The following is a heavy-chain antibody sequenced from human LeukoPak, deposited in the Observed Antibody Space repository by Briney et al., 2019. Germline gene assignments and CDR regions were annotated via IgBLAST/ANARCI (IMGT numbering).Heavy chain of an antibody. D-gene: IGHD1-26*01. J-gene: IGHJ4*02. CDR1: GFTFSTYA. Sequence: PGGSLRLSCAASGFTFSTYAMCWVRQAPGKGLEWVANIKEDGSEKNYVDSVKGRFTISRDNAKNSLYLQMNSLRVEDTAVYYCARGQWGGDYWGQGTLVTVSS. CDR2: IKEDGSEK. V-gene: IGHV3-7*01. CDR3: ARGQWGGDY.